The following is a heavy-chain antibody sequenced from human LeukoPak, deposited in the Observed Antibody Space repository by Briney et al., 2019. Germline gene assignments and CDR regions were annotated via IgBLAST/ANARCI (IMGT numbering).Heavy chain of an antibody. J-gene: IGHJ4*02. CDR1: GFTFSNYA. V-gene: IGHV3-23*01. D-gene: IGHD5-12*01. CDR2: IRASGGST. CDR3: AKDRADVVPTMVWDY. Sequence: GGSLRLSCEASGFTFSNYAMSWVRQAPGKGLEWVSSIRASGGSTYYADSVKGRFTISRDNSKNTLFLQMNSLRAEDMAVYYCAKDRADVVPTMVWDYWGQGILVTVSS.